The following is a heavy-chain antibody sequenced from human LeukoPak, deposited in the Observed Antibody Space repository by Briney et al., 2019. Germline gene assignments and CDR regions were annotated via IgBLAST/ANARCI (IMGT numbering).Heavy chain of an antibody. CDR2: IYYSGST. D-gene: IGHD3-9*01. CDR3: ARVGDILTGYYPWEPWFDP. CDR1: GGSISSGDYY. V-gene: IGHV4-30-4*01. J-gene: IGHJ5*02. Sequence: PSQTLSPTCTVSGGSISSGDYYWSWIRQPPGKGLEWIGYIYYSGSTYYNPSLKSRVTISVDTSKNQFSLKLSSVTAADTAVYYCARVGDILTGYYPWEPWFDPWGQGTLVTVSS.